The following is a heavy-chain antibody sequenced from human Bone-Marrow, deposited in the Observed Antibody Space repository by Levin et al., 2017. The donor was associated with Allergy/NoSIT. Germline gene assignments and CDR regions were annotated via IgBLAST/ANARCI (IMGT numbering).Heavy chain of an antibody. V-gene: IGHV3-30*03. J-gene: IGHJ4*02. Sequence: GESLKISCAASGFTFSSYGMHWVRQAPGKGLEWVAVISYDGSNKYYADSVKGRFTISRDNSKNTLYLQMNSLRAEDTAVYYCALGYSYGLAYWGQGTLVTVSS. D-gene: IGHD5-18*01. CDR2: ISYDGSNK. CDR3: ALGYSYGLAY. CDR1: GFTFSSYG.